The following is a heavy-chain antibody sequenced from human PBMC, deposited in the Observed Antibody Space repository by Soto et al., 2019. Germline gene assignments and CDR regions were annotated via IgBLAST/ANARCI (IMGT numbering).Heavy chain of an antibody. D-gene: IGHD2-8*01. V-gene: IGHV3-21*01. CDR3: ASEGVSRFSILDY. J-gene: IGHJ4*02. Sequence: EVQLVESGGGLVQPGGSLRLSCAASGFTFSSYSMNWVRQAPGKGLEWVSSISSSSSYIYYVGSVKGRLTISRDNANNSLYLQVNGLRAKDTAGYYFASEGVSRFSILDYWGQGTLVTVSS. CDR2: ISSSSSYI. CDR1: GFTFSSYS.